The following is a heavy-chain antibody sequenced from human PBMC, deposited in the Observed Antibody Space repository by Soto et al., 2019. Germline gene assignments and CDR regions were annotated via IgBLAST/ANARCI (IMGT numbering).Heavy chain of an antibody. CDR1: GGSFSGYY. Sequence: PSETLSLTCAVYGGSFSGYYWSWIRQPPGKGLEWIGEINHSGSTNYNPSLKSRVTISVDTSKNQFSLKLSSVTAADTAVYYCARSKGNDGRGYSYGYFDYWGQGTLVTFSS. CDR3: ARSKGNDGRGYSYGYFDY. D-gene: IGHD5-18*01. V-gene: IGHV4-34*01. J-gene: IGHJ4*02. CDR2: INHSGST.